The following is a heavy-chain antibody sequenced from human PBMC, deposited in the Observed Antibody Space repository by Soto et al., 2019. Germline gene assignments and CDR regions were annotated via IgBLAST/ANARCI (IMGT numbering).Heavy chain of an antibody. Sequence: ETLSLTCTVSGGSISSYYWSWIRQPPGKGLEWIGYIYYSGSTNYNPSLKSRVTISVDTSKNQFSLKLSSVTAADTAVYYCARARLDSSGWYYFDYWGQGTLVTVSS. CDR1: GGSISSYY. J-gene: IGHJ4*02. D-gene: IGHD6-19*01. V-gene: IGHV4-59*01. CDR2: IYYSGST. CDR3: ARARLDSSGWYYFDY.